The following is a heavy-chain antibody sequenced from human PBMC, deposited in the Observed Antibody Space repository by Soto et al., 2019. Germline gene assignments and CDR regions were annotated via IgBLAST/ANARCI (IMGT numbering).Heavy chain of an antibody. D-gene: IGHD5-12*01. CDR3: AREIYSLTDAGGMDV. V-gene: IGHV1-46*01. J-gene: IGHJ6*02. Sequence: QVQLVQSGAEVKKPGASVKVSCKASGYIFSNYFMHWVRQAPGQGLEWMGKIYPNGGTTTYAQMSQGRLTLPGRGRAGTVYRELSSLTCGDPAVYLCAREIYSLTDAGGMDVGGQG. CDR2: IYPNGGTT. CDR1: GYIFSNYF.